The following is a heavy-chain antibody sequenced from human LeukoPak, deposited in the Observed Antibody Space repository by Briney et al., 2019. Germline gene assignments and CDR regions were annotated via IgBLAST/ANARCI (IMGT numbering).Heavy chain of an antibody. D-gene: IGHD4-11*01. CDR2: IYFSGST. Sequence: SDTLSLTCTVSGGSISSSYWSWIRQPPGNGLEWIGYIYFSGSTSYNTSLKSRVTISVDTSKNQFSLKLNSVTAADTAVYYCARQGPLTTAVTTRTNPFDYWGQGTLVTVSS. CDR3: ARQGPLTTAVTTRTNPFDY. V-gene: IGHV4-59*08. CDR1: GGSISSSY. J-gene: IGHJ4*02.